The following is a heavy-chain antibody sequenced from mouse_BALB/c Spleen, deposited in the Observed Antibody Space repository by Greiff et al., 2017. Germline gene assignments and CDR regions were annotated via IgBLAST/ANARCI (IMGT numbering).Heavy chain of an antibody. D-gene: IGHD1-2*01. J-gene: IGHJ4*01. CDR3: ARSGGYYGYDYYAMDY. CDR1: GFTFSSFG. CDR2: ISSGSSTI. Sequence: EVKLVESGGGLVQPGGSRKLSCAASGFTFSSFGMHWVRQAPEKGLEWVAYISSGSSTIYYADTVKGRFTIARDNPKNTLFLQMTSLRSEDTAMYYCARSGGYYGYDYYAMDYWGQGTSGTVSA. V-gene: IGHV5-17*02.